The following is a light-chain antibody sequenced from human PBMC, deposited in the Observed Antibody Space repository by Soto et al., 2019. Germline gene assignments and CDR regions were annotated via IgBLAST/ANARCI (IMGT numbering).Light chain of an antibody. CDR3: LQCIGWRYT. V-gene: IGKV3-15*01. CDR2: GAS. J-gene: IGKJ2*01. CDR1: QSISRT. Sequence: EIVMTQSPASLSVSPGERATLSCRASQSISRTLAWYQQKPGQAPRLLISGASTRATGIPARFSGRGSGTDFTLTITGLQSVDFVVYYCLQCIGWRYTFGQGTQLGIK.